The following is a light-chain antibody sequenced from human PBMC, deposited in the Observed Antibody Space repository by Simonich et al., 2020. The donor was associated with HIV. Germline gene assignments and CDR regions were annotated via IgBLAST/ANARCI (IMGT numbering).Light chain of an antibody. J-gene: IGKJ4*01. CDR3: QQSYSSPPT. CDR1: QSNTNY. V-gene: IGKV1-39*01. Sequence: DIQMTQSPSSLSASVGDRVTITCRASQSNTNYLNWYQQKPWTAPKILIFAASNLQSGVPSRFSGSGSGTDFTLTISSLQPEDFATYYCQQSYSSPPTFGGGTKVEIK. CDR2: AAS.